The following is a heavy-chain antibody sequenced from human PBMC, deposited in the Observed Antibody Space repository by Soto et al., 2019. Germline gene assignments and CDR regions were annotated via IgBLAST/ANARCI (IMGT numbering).Heavy chain of an antibody. CDR2: IYHSGST. Sequence: PSETLSLTCTVSGGSISSGGYSWSWIRKPPGKGLEWIGYIYHSGSTYYNPSLKSRVTISVDRSKNQFSLKLSSVTAADTAVYYCARAGGSEQLAIDYWGQGTLVTVSS. CDR1: GGSISSGGYS. V-gene: IGHV4-30-2*01. J-gene: IGHJ4*02. D-gene: IGHD6-6*01. CDR3: ARAGGSEQLAIDY.